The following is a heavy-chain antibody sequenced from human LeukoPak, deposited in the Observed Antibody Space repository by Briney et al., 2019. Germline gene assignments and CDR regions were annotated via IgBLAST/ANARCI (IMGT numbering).Heavy chain of an antibody. D-gene: IGHD6-19*01. J-gene: IGHJ4*02. CDR2: ISYTSGRL. CDR3: AKGPSGSSHHYFDY. V-gene: IGHV3-23*01. CDR1: GFTFSNYA. Sequence: GGSLRLSCAASGFTFSNYAMTWVRQAPGKGLEWVSTISYTSGRLTHADSVLGRFTVSRDNSKNTLFLQMESLRAEDSAVYYCAKGPSGSSHHYFDYWGQGTLVTVSS.